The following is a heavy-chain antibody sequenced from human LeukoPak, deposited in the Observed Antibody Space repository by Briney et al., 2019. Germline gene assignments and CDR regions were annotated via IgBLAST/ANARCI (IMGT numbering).Heavy chain of an antibody. CDR1: GYTFTSYY. CDR2: INPSGGST. CDR3: ARVWPIAAAGNLDYYYMDV. Sequence: GASVKVFCKASGYTFTSYYMHWVRQAPGQGLEWMGIINPSGGSTSYAQKFQGRVTMTRDMSTSTVYMELSSLRSEDTAVYYCARVWPIAAAGNLDYYYMDVWGKGTTVTVSS. D-gene: IGHD6-13*01. V-gene: IGHV1-46*01. J-gene: IGHJ6*03.